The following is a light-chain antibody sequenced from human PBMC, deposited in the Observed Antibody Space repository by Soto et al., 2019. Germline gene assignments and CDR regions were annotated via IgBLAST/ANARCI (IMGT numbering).Light chain of an antibody. V-gene: IGKV3-15*01. CDR1: HSVNSH. CDR2: GAS. J-gene: IGKJ5*01. CDR3: QQYKNWPL. Sequence: PGERVTRSCSTSHSVNSHVAWYQQKPGQAPRLLLYGASTRATGIPVRFSGSGFGTEFTLTISSLQSEDFAVYYCQQYKNWPLFGQGTRLEIK.